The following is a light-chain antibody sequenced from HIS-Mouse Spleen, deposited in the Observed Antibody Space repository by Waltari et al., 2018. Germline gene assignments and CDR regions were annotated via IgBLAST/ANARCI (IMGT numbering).Light chain of an antibody. CDR1: SSDFGSYNL. Sequence: QSALTQPASVSGSPGQSITISCPGTSSDFGSYNLVSWYQQHPGKAPKLMIYEGSKRPSGVSNRFSGSKSGNTASLTISGLQAEDEADYYCCSYAGSSTYVFGTGTKVTVL. V-gene: IGLV2-23*01. CDR3: CSYAGSSTYV. CDR2: EGS. J-gene: IGLJ1*01.